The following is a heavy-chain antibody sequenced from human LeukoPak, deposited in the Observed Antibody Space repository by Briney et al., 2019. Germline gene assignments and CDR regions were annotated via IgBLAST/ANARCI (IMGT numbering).Heavy chain of an antibody. V-gene: IGHV4-59*01. CDR2: IYHSGST. CDR3: ARSPPSSWSSSSPFDY. CDR1: GGSISTYY. J-gene: IGHJ4*02. Sequence: SETLSLTCTVSGGSISTYYWSWIRQPPGKGLEWIGYIYHSGSTNYNPSLKSRVTISVDTSKNQFSLKLNSVTAADTAVYYCARSPPSSWSSSSPFDYWGQGTLVTVSS. D-gene: IGHD2-2*01.